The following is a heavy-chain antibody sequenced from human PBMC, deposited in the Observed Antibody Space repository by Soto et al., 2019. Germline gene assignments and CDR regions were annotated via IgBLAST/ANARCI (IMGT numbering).Heavy chain of an antibody. V-gene: IGHV4-34*01. D-gene: IGHD7-27*01. CDR2: INHNTNT. CDR1: GGSFSDTY. CDR3: ARVPSGDGPFDY. Sequence: SETLSLTCAVYGGSFSDTYLNWFRQPPGKGLEWIGEINHNTNTIYNPSLTSRVTISVDTSKNHFSLKLTSVTAADTAVYYCARVPSGDGPFDYWGQGTLVTVSS. J-gene: IGHJ4*02.